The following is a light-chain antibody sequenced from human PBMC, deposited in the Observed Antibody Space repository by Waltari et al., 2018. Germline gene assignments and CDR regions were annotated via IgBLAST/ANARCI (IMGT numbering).Light chain of an antibody. CDR1: SSNIGASYD. CDR3: QSYDSSLSVL. J-gene: IGLJ2*01. V-gene: IGLV1-40*01. Sequence: QSVLTQPPSVSGAPGQSVTISCTGSSSNIGASYDVHWYQQVPGAAPKLLIYGNTNRPSGVPDRFSGSKSGTSASLAITGLQAEDEADYYCQSYDSSLSVLFGGGTKLTVL. CDR2: GNT.